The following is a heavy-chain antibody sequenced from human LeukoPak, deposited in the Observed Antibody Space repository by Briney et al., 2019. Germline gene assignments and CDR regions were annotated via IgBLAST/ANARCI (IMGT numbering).Heavy chain of an antibody. CDR1: GGSFSGYY. CDR3: ARAYYYDSSGYYGSVRHYYGTDV. Sequence: SETLSLTCAVYGGSFSGYYWSWIRQPPGKGLEWIGEINHSGSTNYNPSLKSRVTISVDTSKNQFSLKLSSVTAADTAVYYCARAYYYDSSGYYGSVRHYYGTDVWGQGTTVTVSS. CDR2: INHSGST. D-gene: IGHD3-22*01. J-gene: IGHJ6*02. V-gene: IGHV4-34*01.